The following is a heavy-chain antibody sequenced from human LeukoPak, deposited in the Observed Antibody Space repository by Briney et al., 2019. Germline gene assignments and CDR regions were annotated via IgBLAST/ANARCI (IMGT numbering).Heavy chain of an antibody. D-gene: IGHD4-23*01. CDR1: GFTFSDYY. Sequence: GSLRLSCAASGFTFSDYYMSWIRQAPGKGLEWIGSIYYSGSTYYNPSLKSRVTISVDTSKNQFSLKLSSVTAADTAVYYCARDPPVVTRNYWGQGTLVTVSS. CDR3: ARDPPVVTRNY. CDR2: IYYSGST. J-gene: IGHJ4*02. V-gene: IGHV4-38-2*02.